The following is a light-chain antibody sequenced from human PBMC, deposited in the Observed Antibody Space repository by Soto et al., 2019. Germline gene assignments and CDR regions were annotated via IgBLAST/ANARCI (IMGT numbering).Light chain of an antibody. J-gene: IGKJ5*01. V-gene: IGKV1-17*01. CDR2: DTS. CDR1: QDIRHD. Sequence: LHTTQLPPSLSASVRHRLPITFRASQDIRHDLGWYQQIPGKAPKRLIYDTSSLHTGVPSRFSGSGSGTDFTLTISSLQPEDFATYYCQQANSFPTSGQGTRLEIK. CDR3: QQANSFPT.